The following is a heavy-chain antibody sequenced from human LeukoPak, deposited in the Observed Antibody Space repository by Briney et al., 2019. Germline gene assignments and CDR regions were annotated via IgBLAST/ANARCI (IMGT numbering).Heavy chain of an antibody. Sequence: GGSLRLSCAASGFTFSTYGMHWVRQAPGKGLVWVSRIKSDGSTTNYADSVKGRFTISRDNAKNTLYLQMNSLRAEDTAVYYCTRSSHRDGDTFDYWGQGTLVTVSS. V-gene: IGHV3-74*01. CDR2: IKSDGSTT. D-gene: IGHD3-10*01. CDR3: TRSSHRDGDTFDY. CDR1: GFTFSTYG. J-gene: IGHJ4*02.